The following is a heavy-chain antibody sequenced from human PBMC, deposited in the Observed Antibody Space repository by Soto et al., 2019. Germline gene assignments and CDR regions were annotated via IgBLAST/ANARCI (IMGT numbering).Heavy chain of an antibody. CDR2: IYYSGST. J-gene: IGHJ4*02. Sequence: QVQLQESGPGLVKPSETLSLTCTVSGGSISTFYWSWIRQPPGTGLEWIGYIYYSGSTNYNPSLQSRVTRAFDTSVNQFALKLSCVTAADTAVYLCARRYGGNLGYWGLGTVVTVSS. D-gene: IGHD1-26*01. CDR3: ARRYGGNLGY. CDR1: GGSISTFY. V-gene: IGHV4-59*08.